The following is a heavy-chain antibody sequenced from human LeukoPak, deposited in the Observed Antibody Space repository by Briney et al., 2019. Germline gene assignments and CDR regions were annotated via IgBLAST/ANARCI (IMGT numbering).Heavy chain of an antibody. V-gene: IGHV3-30*02. Sequence: GGSLRLSCAASGFTFSSYGMHWVRQAPGKGLEWVAFIRYDGSNKYYADSVKGRFTISRDNSKNTLYLQMNSLRVEDTAVYYCARDLDGNGWYDLVYWGQGTLVTVSS. J-gene: IGHJ4*02. D-gene: IGHD6-19*01. CDR1: GFTFSSYG. CDR2: IRYDGSNK. CDR3: ARDLDGNGWYDLVY.